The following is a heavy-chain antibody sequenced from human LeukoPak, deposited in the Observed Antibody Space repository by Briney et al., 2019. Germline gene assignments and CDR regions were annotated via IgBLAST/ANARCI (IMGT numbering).Heavy chain of an antibody. V-gene: IGHV4-30-2*01. Sequence: SQTLSLTCAVSGGSVSSGGYSWSWIRQPPGMGLEWIGYIYHSGSTYHNPSLNSRVTISVDRSKNHFSLRLSSVTAADTAVYYCARTTSNYDYYFDYWGQGTLVTVSS. J-gene: IGHJ4*02. CDR3: ARTTSNYDYYFDY. CDR2: IYHSGST. CDR1: GGSVSSGGYS. D-gene: IGHD5-12*01.